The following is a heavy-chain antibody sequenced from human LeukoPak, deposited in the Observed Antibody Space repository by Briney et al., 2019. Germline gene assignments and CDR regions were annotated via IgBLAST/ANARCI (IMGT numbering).Heavy chain of an antibody. CDR3: ARGVDYYDSSGTIDY. CDR2: VWYDGTKT. D-gene: IGHD3-22*01. J-gene: IGHJ4*02. V-gene: IGHV3-33*01. CDR1: GFTFSSYA. Sequence: PGRPLRLSCAASGFTFSSYAMHWVRQAPGKGLEWVAVVWYDGTKTYSPDSVKGRITISRDDSKNTLYLQMNSLRAEDTAVYHCARGVDYYDSSGTIDYWGQGTLVTVSS.